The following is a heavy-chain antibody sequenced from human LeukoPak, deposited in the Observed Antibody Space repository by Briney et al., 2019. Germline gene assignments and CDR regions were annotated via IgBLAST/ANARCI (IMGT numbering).Heavy chain of an antibody. CDR3: ARANTRYCSGGSCYSGDWFDP. CDR2: INPNSGGT. Sequence: GASVKVSCKASGYTFTSYYIHWVRQAPGQGLEWMGWINPNSGGTNYAQKFQGRVTMTRDTSISTAYMELSRLRSDDTAVYYCARANTRYCSGGSCYSGDWFDPWGQGTLVTVSS. CDR1: GYTFTSYY. D-gene: IGHD2-15*01. J-gene: IGHJ5*02. V-gene: IGHV1-2*02.